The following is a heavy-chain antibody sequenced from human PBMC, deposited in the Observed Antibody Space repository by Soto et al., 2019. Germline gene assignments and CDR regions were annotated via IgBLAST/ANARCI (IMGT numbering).Heavy chain of an antibody. CDR2: ISAYNGNT. Sequence: QVQLVQSGAEVKKPGASVKVSCKASGYTFTSYGISWVRQAPGQGLEWMGWISAYNGNTNYAQKLQGRVTMTTDTSTSTAYLEMRRLRSDDTAVYYCARQVNWNDASPVGYWGQGTLVTVSS. CDR3: ARQVNWNDASPVGY. V-gene: IGHV1-18*01. J-gene: IGHJ4*02. D-gene: IGHD1-1*01. CDR1: GYTFTSYG.